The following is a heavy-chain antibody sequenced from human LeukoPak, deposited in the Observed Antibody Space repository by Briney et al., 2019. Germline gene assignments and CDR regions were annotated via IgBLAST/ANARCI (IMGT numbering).Heavy chain of an antibody. CDR3: ARSLKLKLPNWLDP. V-gene: IGHV4-31*03. D-gene: IGHD1-7*01. J-gene: IGHJ5*02. Sequence: SETLTLTCTASGYSINSGGYTWSWLRPHQGKGLEWIGYIYSSGSTSYNPSLRSRVAISIDTSESQFSLKMSSVTAADTAVYYCARSLKLKLPNWLDPWGQGTLVTV. CDR1: GYSINSGGYT. CDR2: IYSSGST.